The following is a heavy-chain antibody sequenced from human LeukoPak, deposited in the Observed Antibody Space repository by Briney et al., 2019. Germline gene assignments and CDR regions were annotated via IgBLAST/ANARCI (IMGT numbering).Heavy chain of an antibody. D-gene: IGHD3-10*01. V-gene: IGHV4-59*06. J-gene: IGHJ3*02. CDR2: IYYSGRA. CDR1: GGSISSYN. Sequence: SETLSLTCTVPGGSISSYNGSWIRQPPGKGLEWIGYIYYSGRAYYNPSLPSRVTIAVDTSKSQFSLKLSSVTAADTAVYYCARQSAGITMVRGVIIRFAFDIWGQGTMVTVSA. CDR3: ARQSAGITMVRGVIIRFAFDI.